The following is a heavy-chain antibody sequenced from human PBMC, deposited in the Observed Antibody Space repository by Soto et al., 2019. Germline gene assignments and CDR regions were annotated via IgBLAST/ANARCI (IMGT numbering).Heavy chain of an antibody. Sequence: SETLSLTCAVYGGSFSGYYWSWIRQPPGKGLEWIGEINHSGSTNYNPSLKSRVTISVDTSKNQFSLKLSSVTAADTAVYYCARGLGGYSGSYYGLYYFDYWGQGTLVTVS. CDR1: GGSFSGYY. V-gene: IGHV4-34*01. J-gene: IGHJ4*02. D-gene: IGHD1-26*01. CDR3: ARGLGGYSGSYYGLYYFDY. CDR2: INHSGST.